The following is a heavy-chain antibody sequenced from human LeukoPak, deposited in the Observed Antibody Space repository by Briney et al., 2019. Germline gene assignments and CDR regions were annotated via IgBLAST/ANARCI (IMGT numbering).Heavy chain of an antibody. J-gene: IGHJ4*02. Sequence: RSPRLSCTTSGFTFGDDAVSGVCEAPRGGQGCVSVISSKGYGGTAENDASVKGRSTISRDDSKSIAHLQMDRLKTEDTAMYYCNRGNLVTGYTGDYFDNWGQGTLVTVSS. D-gene: IGHD3-9*01. CDR2: ISSKGYGGTA. V-gene: IGHV3-49*04. CDR1: GFTFGDDA. CDR3: NRGNLVTGYTGDYFDN.